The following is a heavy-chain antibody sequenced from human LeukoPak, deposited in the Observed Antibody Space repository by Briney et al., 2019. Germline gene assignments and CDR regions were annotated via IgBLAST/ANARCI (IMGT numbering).Heavy chain of an antibody. CDR1: GFTFDDYA. D-gene: IGHD5-24*01. J-gene: IGHJ4*02. CDR2: ISGDGGST. Sequence: GGSLRLSCAASGFTFDDYAMHWVRQAPGKGLEWVSLISGDGGSTYYADSVKGRFTISRDNSKNFLYLQMNSLRTEDTALYYCAKDIKSSTIFDYWGQGTLVTVSS. CDR3: AKDIKSSTIFDY. V-gene: IGHV3-43*02.